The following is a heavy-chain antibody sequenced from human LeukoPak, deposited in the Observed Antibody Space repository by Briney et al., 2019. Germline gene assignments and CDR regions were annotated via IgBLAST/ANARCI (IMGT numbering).Heavy chain of an antibody. Sequence: SETLSLTCAVSGYSISSCYYWGWIRQPPGKGLEWIGIIYLSGSTYYSPSLKSRVTISVDTSKNQFSLRLSSVTAAETAIYYCARISPGAFDIWGQGTMVTVSS. CDR1: GYSISSCYY. CDR3: ARISPGAFDI. D-gene: IGHD2-15*01. J-gene: IGHJ3*02. V-gene: IGHV4-38-2*01. CDR2: IYLSGST.